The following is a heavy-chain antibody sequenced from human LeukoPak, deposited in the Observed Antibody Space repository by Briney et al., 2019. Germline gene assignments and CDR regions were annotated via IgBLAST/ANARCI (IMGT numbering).Heavy chain of an antibody. CDR3: AKAGVYYSSGYRSYFDY. D-gene: IGHD3-22*01. Sequence: GGSLRLSCAASGFTFSSYAMSWVRQAPGKGLEWVSAISGSGGSTYYADSVKGRFTISRDNSKNTLYLQMNSLRAEDTAVYYCAKAGVYYSSGYRSYFDYWGQGTLVTVSS. V-gene: IGHV3-23*01. CDR2: ISGSGGST. CDR1: GFTFSSYA. J-gene: IGHJ4*02.